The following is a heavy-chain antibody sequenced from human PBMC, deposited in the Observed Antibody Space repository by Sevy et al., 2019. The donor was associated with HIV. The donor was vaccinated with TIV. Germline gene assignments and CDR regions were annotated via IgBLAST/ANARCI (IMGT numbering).Heavy chain of an antibody. J-gene: IGHJ4*02. D-gene: IGHD3-22*01. CDR2: IYYSGST. CDR1: GGSISSSSYY. V-gene: IGHV4-39*01. CDR3: ACLYDSSGYPVGAFDY. Sequence: SETLSLTCTVSGGSISSSSYYWGWIRQPPGKGLEWIGSIYYSGSTYYNPSLKSRVTISVDTSKNQFSLKLSSVTAADTAVYSCACLYDSSGYPVGAFDYWGQGTLVTVSS.